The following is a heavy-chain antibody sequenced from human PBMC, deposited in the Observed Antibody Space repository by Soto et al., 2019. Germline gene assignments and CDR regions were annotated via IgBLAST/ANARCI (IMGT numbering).Heavy chain of an antibody. CDR2: ISYDGSNK. CDR1: GFTFSSYG. Sequence: QVQLVESGGGVVQPGRSLRLSCAASGFTFSSYGMHWVRQAPGKGLEWVAVISYDGSNKYYADSVKGRLTISRDNSKNSLYLQMNSLGGEDTAVYYCAKGNGIGCDWLRVGDASDIWGQGTMVTVSS. D-gene: IGHD5-12*01. CDR3: AKGNGIGCDWLRVGDASDI. V-gene: IGHV3-30*18. J-gene: IGHJ3*02.